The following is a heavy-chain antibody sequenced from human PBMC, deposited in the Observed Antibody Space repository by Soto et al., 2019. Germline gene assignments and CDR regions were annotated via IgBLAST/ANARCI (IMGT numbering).Heavy chain of an antibody. V-gene: IGHV1-69*01. D-gene: IGHD3-10*01. CDR3: ARALVSRGFAFDY. Sequence: QVQLVQSGAEVRKPGSSVKDSCKASGGTFSSYAVSWVRQAPGQVLEWMGGINPIFGTADYAQKFQGRVTVTVDESTTTAYVELSSLTSEDTAMYYCARALVSRGFAFDYWGQGTLVTVSS. CDR2: INPIFGTA. CDR1: GGTFSSYA. J-gene: IGHJ4*02.